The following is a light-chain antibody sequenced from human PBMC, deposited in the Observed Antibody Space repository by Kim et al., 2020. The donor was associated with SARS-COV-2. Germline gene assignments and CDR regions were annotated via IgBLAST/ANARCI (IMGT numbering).Light chain of an antibody. CDR1: KLGDKY. J-gene: IGLJ2*01. V-gene: IGLV3-1*01. Sequence: VSPGQTASITCSGDKLGDKYAYWYQQKPGQSPVSVIYQDDRRPSGIPERFSGSNSGNTATLTISGTQAMDEADYYCQAWDSSTVVFGGGTQLTVL. CDR2: QDD. CDR3: QAWDSSTVV.